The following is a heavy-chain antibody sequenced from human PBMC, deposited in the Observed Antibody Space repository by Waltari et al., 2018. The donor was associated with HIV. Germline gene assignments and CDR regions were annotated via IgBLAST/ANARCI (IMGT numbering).Heavy chain of an antibody. CDR1: GGSFNALY. D-gene: IGHD3-22*01. Sequence: QVEIQQWGDGLLKPSETLSLSCAVSGGSFNALYWRWIRQAPGKGLEWIGEVNYRGSSPGNPSLVRRITITIDQSKTQLFRMRRRVTAADAAFYYCSGAAYYVDSRPLDTFAVWGPGTRFSISS. CDR2: VNYRGSS. J-gene: IGHJ3*01. CDR3: SGAAYYVDSRPLDTFAV. V-gene: IGHV4-34*01.